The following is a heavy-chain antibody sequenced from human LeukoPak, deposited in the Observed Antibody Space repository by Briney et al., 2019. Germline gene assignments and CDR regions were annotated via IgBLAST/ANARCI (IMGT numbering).Heavy chain of an antibody. D-gene: IGHD3-22*01. CDR2: VYTSGST. Sequence: SQTLSLTCTVSGGSINSDNYYWSWIRQPAGKGLEWIGRVYTSGSTNYNPSFASRLTISIDTSKNQFSLKLNSVTAADTAVYYCARDRGDYYDPSGYYYLRWYFDLWGRGTLVTVSS. CDR3: ARDRGDYYDPSGYYYLRWYFDL. J-gene: IGHJ2*01. CDR1: GGSINSDNYY. V-gene: IGHV4-61*02.